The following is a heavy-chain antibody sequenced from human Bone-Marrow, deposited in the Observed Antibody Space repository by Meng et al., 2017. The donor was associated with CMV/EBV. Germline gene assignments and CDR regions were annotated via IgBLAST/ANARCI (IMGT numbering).Heavy chain of an antibody. J-gene: IGHJ4*02. V-gene: IGHV3-23*01. D-gene: IGHD2-15*01. CDR3: AKDETVGATSPFDY. CDR2: ISESGTNT. Sequence: GESLKISCEVSGFTFSSYFMSWVRQAPGKGLEWVAVISESGTNTYYADSVKGRFFISRDNSRDTLYLQMKNLRADDTATYYCAKDETVGATSPFDYWGQGTLATVSS. CDR1: GFTFSSYF.